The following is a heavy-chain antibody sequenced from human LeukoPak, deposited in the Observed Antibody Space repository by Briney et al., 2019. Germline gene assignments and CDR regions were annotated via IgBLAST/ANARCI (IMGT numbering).Heavy chain of an antibody. V-gene: IGHV4-59*01. J-gene: IGHJ4*02. CDR1: GDSISSFW. CDR3: ARAIELERNRWNYFES. D-gene: IGHD1-1*01. Sequence: SETLSPTCTVSGDSISSFWWSWIRQPPGKGLEWIGCIYYSGSTKYNPSLKSRVAISVDTSKNQFSLKLTSVTAADTAVYYCARAIELERNRWNYFESWGQGTLVTVSS. CDR2: IYYSGST.